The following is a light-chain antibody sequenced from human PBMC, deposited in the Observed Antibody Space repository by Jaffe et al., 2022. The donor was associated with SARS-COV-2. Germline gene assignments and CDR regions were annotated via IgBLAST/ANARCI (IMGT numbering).Light chain of an antibody. CDR2: AGT. CDR1: SSDVGSYNL. V-gene: IGLV2-23*01. J-gene: IGLJ3*02. CDR3: CSYAGGYTWV. Sequence: QSALTQPASVSGSPGQSITISCTGTSSDVGSYNLVSWYQQYPGKAPKLMIYAGTKRPSGVSNRFSGSKSGNTASLTISGLQAEDEADYYCCSYAGGYTWVFGGGTKLTVL.